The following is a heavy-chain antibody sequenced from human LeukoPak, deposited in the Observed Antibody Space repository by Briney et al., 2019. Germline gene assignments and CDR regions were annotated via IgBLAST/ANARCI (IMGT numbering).Heavy chain of an antibody. J-gene: IGHJ4*02. V-gene: IGHV1-69*13. CDR2: IIPIFGTA. Sequence: SVTVSFKSSGGTFIIYAISWVRQAPGQGREWMGGIIPIFGTANYAQKFQGRVTITADESTSTAYMELSSLRSEDTAVYYCATRGSSGWYYFAYWGQGTLVTVSS. CDR3: ATRGSSGWYYFAY. D-gene: IGHD6-19*01. CDR1: GGTFIIYA.